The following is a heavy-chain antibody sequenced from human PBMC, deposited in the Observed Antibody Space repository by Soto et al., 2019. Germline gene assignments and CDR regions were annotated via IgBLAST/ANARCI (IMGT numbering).Heavy chain of an antibody. CDR2: IYYSGST. Sequence: QVQLQESGPGLVKPSQTLSLTCTVSGGSISSGGYYWSWIRQHPGKGLEWIGYIYYSGSTYYNPSLKSRVTISVDTSKNQSSLKLSSVTAADTAVYYCARLHPGTTGTGNWFDPWGQGTLVTVSS. CDR1: GGSISSGGYY. V-gene: IGHV4-31*03. CDR3: ARLHPGTTGTGNWFDP. D-gene: IGHD1-1*01. J-gene: IGHJ5*02.